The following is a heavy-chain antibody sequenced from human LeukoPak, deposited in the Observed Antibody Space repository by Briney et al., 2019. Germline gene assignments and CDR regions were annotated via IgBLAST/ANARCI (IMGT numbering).Heavy chain of an antibody. CDR2: ISSNGGST. D-gene: IGHD1-26*01. Sequence: GSLRLSCSASGFTFSGYPMHWVRQAPGKGLQYVSGISSNGGSTYYADSVKARFTISRDNSKNTLFLQMSSLRAEDTAVYYCAKDSSNIMGARLDYWGQGTLVTVSS. CDR1: GFTFSGYP. J-gene: IGHJ4*02. CDR3: AKDSSNIMGARLDY. V-gene: IGHV3-64D*06.